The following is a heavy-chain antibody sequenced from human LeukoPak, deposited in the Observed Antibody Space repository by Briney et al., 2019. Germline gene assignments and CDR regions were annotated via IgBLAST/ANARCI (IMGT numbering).Heavy chain of an antibody. J-gene: IGHJ4*02. CDR3: ARGRQAWYFDWLYYFDY. CDR1: GGSFSGYY. V-gene: IGHV4-34*01. CDR2: INHSGST. Sequence: SETRSLTCAVYGGSFSGYYWSWIRQPPGKGLEWIGEINHSGSTNYNPSLKSRVTISVDTSKNQFSLKLSSVTAADTAVYYCARGRQAWYFDWLYYFDYWGQGTLVTVSS. D-gene: IGHD3-9*01.